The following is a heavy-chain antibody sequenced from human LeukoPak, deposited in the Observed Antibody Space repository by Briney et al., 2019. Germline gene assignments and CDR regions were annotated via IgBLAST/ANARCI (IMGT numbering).Heavy chain of an antibody. CDR3: ATRREYYDFWSGQFDY. D-gene: IGHD3-3*01. CDR1: GYTLTELS. CDR2: FDPEDGET. J-gene: IGHJ4*02. Sequence: ASVKVSCKVSGYTLTELSMHWVRQAPGKGLEWMGGFDPEDGETIYAQKFQGRVTMTEDTSTDTAYMELSSLRSEDTAVYYCATRREYYDFWSGQFDYWGQGTLVTVSS. V-gene: IGHV1-24*01.